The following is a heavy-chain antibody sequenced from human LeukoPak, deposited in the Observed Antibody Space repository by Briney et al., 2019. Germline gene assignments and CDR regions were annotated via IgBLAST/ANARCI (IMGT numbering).Heavy chain of an antibody. CDR3: AKGEQQLVRDAFDI. J-gene: IGHJ3*02. CDR1: GFTFDDYA. V-gene: IGHV3-9*03. D-gene: IGHD6-13*01. Sequence: PGGSLRLSCAASGFTFDDYAMHWVRQAPGKGLEWVSGISWNSGSIGYADSVKGRFTVSRDNAKNSLYLQMNSLRAEDMALYYCAKGEQQLVRDAFDIWGQGTMVTVSS. CDR2: ISWNSGSI.